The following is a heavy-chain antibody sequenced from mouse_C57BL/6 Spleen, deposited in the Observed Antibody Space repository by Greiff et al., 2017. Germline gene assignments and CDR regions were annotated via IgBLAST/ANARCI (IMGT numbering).Heavy chain of an antibody. V-gene: IGHV1-39*01. CDR3: ASGSYYGSSLYAMDY. CDR2: INPNYGTT. CDR1: GYSFTDYN. J-gene: IGHJ4*01. Sequence: VQLQQSGPELVKPGASVKISCKASGYSFTDYNMNWVKQSNGKSLEWIGVINPNYGTTSYNQKFKGKATLTVDQSSSTAYMQLNSLTSEDSAVYYCASGSYYGSSLYAMDYWGQGTSVTVSS. D-gene: IGHD1-1*01.